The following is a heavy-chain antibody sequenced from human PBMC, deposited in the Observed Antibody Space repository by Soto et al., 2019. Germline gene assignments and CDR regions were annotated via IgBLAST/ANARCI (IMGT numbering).Heavy chain of an antibody. D-gene: IGHD3-10*01. Sequence: GGSLRLSCAASGFTFSSYSMNWVRQAPGKGLEWVSYISSSSSTIYYADSVKGRFTISRDNAKNSLYLQMNSLRAEETAVYYCARVNRAGRYYGSGSYYNVVGDYYYYYYMDVWGKGTTVTVSS. CDR2: ISSSSSTI. V-gene: IGHV3-48*01. CDR1: GFTFSSYS. CDR3: ARVNRAGRYYGSGSYYNVVGDYYYYYYMDV. J-gene: IGHJ6*03.